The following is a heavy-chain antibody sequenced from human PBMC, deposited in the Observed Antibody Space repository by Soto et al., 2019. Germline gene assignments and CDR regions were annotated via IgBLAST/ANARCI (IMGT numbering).Heavy chain of an antibody. J-gene: IGHJ4*02. CDR1: GYTFTSHD. CDR2: LNPYNGKT. D-gene: IGHD6-6*01. V-gene: IGHV1-8*01. Sequence: QVQLVQSGTEVKTPGASVKVSCKASGYTFTSHDNNWVRQATGQGLEWMGWLNPYNGKTAYAQRFQGRVTMTWNATTGTVYLELSSLRSEDTAMYYCARVSSIAARRSFDSWGQGTLVTVSS. CDR3: ARVSSIAARRSFDS.